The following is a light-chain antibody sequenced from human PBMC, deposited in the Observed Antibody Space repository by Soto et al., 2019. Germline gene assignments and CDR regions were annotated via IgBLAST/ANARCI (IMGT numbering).Light chain of an antibody. CDR1: QGISSY. CDR3: QQWET. Sequence: DIQLTQSPSFLSASVGDRVTITCRASQGISSYLAWYQQKPGKAPKLLIYAASTLQSGVPSRFSGSGSGTEFTLTVSSLQPEDFVTYYCQQWETFGQGTKV. V-gene: IGKV1-9*01. CDR2: AAS. J-gene: IGKJ1*01.